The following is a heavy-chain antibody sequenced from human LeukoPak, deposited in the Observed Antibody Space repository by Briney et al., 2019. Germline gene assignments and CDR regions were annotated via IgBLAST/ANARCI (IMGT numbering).Heavy chain of an antibody. J-gene: IGHJ5*02. CDR3: ARGSTIAAAGTGLGTWFDP. CDR1: GYTLTELS. D-gene: IGHD6-13*01. Sequence: GASVKVSCKVSGYTLTELSMHWVRQAPGKGLEWMGGFDPEDGETIYAQKFQGRVTMTRNTSISTAYMELSSLRSEDTAVYYCARGSTIAAAGTGLGTWFDPWGQGTLVTVSS. V-gene: IGHV1-24*01. CDR2: FDPEDGET.